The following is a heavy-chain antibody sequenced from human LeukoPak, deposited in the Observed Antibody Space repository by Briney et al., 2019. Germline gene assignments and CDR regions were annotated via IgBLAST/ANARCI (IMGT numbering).Heavy chain of an antibody. CDR3: ASLSMVRGEDY. CDR1: GFTFSSYA. D-gene: IGHD3-10*01. J-gene: IGHJ4*02. Sequence: GGSLRLSCAASGFTFSSYAMSWVRQAPGKGLEWVSAISGSGGSTYYADSVKGRFTISRDNSKNTLYLQMISLRADDTAIYYCASLSMVRGEDYWGQGTLVTVSS. V-gene: IGHV3-23*01. CDR2: ISGSGGST.